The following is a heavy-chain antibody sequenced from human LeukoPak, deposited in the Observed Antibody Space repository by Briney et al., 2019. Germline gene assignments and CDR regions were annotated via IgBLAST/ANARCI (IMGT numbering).Heavy chain of an antibody. CDR1: GYTFTSYD. Sequence: GASVKVSCEASGYTFTSYDINWVRQATGQGLEWMGWMNPNSGNTGYAQKFQGRVTMTRNTSISTAYMELSSLRSEDTAVYYCAIRYGSGEKYYYYYYMDVWGKGTTVTVSS. D-gene: IGHD3-10*01. CDR3: AIRYGSGEKYYYYYYMDV. V-gene: IGHV1-8*01. CDR2: MNPNSGNT. J-gene: IGHJ6*03.